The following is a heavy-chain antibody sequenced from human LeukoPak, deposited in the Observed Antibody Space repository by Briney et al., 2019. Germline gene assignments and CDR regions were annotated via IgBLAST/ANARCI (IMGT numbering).Heavy chain of an antibody. V-gene: IGHV3-23*01. D-gene: IGHD1-26*01. CDR1: GFTFSSYA. CDR2: ISGSGDTT. Sequence: PGGSLRLSCAASGFTFSSYAMSWVRQAPGRGLEWVSTISGSGDTTYYADSVKGRFTISRDNSKNTLYLQMNSLRAEDTAVYYCAKKYSTGLDPWGQGTLVTVSS. J-gene: IGHJ5*02. CDR3: AKKYSTGLDP.